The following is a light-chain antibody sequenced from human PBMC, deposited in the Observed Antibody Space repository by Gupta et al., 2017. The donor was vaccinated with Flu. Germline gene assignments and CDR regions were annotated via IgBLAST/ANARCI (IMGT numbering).Light chain of an antibody. J-gene: IGKJ2*01. CDR3: QQYDS. CDR1: QSISSW. V-gene: IGKV1-5*03. Sequence: DIQMTQSPSTLSASVGDRVTITCRASQSISSWLAWYQQKPGKAPKLLIYKASSLESGVPSRFSGSGSGTEFTLTIRSLQPDDFATYYCQQYDSFGQGTKLEIK. CDR2: KAS.